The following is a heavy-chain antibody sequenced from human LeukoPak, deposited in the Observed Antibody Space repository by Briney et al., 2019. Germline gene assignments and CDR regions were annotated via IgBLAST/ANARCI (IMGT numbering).Heavy chain of an antibody. J-gene: IGHJ6*03. V-gene: IGHV3-20*04. CDR3: ARRESTYQNYYYFYYMDV. Sequence: GGSLRLSCAASGFTFDDYGMSWVRQAPGKGLEWVSGIGWNGGSTDYADSVKGRFTISRDNAKNSLYLQMDSLRAEDTALYYCARRESTYQNYYYFYYMDVWGKGTTVTVSS. CDR2: IGWNGGST. CDR1: GFTFDDYG.